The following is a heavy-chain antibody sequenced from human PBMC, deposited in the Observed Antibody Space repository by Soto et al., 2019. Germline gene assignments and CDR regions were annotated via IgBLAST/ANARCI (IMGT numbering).Heavy chain of an antibody. Sequence: SETLSLTCTVSGGSISSGDYYWSWIRQPPGKGLEWIGYIYYSGSTYYNPSLKSRVTISVDTSKSQFSLKLSSVTAADTAVYYCAREGDYYGSGGYECWGQGTLVTVSS. V-gene: IGHV4-30-4*01. CDR2: IYYSGST. D-gene: IGHD3-10*01. CDR3: AREGDYYGSGGYEC. CDR1: GGSISSGDYY. J-gene: IGHJ4*02.